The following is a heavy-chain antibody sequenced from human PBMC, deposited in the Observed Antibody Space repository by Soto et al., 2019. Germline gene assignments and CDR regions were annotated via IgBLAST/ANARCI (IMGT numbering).Heavy chain of an antibody. CDR2: IIPIFGTA. V-gene: IGHV1-69*01. J-gene: IGHJ5*02. Sequence: QVQLVQSGAEVKKPGSSVKVSCKASGGTFSSYAISWVRQAPGQGLEWMGGIIPIFGTANYAQKFQGRVTITADESTSTAYRGRSSVRCEDTAVYYCARDPGGLLLGGEGGFGPWGQGTLVTVSS. D-gene: IGHD3-16*01. CDR1: GGTFSSYA. CDR3: ARDPGGLLLGGEGGFGP.